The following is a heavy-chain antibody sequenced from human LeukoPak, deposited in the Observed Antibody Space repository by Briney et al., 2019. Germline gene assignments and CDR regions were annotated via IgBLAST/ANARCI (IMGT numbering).Heavy chain of an antibody. V-gene: IGHV3-21*01. D-gene: IGHD3-9*01. CDR2: ISSRSSNI. Sequence: GGSLRLSCSASGVTFSGYTMNWVRQAPGKGLEWVSSISSRSSNIYYADSVKGRFTISRDNAKNSLYLQMNSLRAEDTAVYYCARALYYDILTGYQTHTYYFDYWGLGTRVTVSS. J-gene: IGHJ4*01. CDR1: GVTFSGYT. CDR3: ARALYYDILTGYQTHTYYFDY.